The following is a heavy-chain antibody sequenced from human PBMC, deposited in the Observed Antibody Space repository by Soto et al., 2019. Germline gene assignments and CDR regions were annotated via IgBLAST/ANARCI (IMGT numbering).Heavy chain of an antibody. Sequence: PSETLSLTCTVSGGSISSYYWSWIRQPPGKGLEWIGYIYYSGSTNYNPSLKSRVTISVDTSKNQLSLKLSSVTAADTAVYYCARNSRTDAFDIWGQGTMVTVSS. CDR3: ARNSRTDAFDI. CDR1: GGSISSYY. CDR2: IYYSGST. J-gene: IGHJ3*02. V-gene: IGHV4-59*01. D-gene: IGHD6-13*01.